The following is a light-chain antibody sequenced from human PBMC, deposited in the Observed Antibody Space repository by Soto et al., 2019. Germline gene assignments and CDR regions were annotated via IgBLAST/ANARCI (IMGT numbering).Light chain of an antibody. CDR1: QSISSW. CDR2: KAS. J-gene: IGKJ1*01. Sequence: RVTITCRASQSISSWLAWYQQEPGKAPKLLIYKASSIQSGVPARFSGSGSGTEFTLTISSLQAEDFARYYSQQYNILPQTFGQGTKVDIK. CDR3: QQYNILPQT. V-gene: IGKV1-5*03.